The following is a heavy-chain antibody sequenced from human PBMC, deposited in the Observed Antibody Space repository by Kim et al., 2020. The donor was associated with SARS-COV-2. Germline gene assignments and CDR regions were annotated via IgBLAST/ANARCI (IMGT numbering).Heavy chain of an antibody. Sequence: TFPGRVTITADDSTSTAYMELSSLRSEDTAVYYCARVLLGDYYYYYYMDVWGKGTTVTVSS. V-gene: IGHV1-69*01. J-gene: IGHJ6*03. CDR3: ARVLLGDYYYYYYMDV. D-gene: IGHD4-17*01.